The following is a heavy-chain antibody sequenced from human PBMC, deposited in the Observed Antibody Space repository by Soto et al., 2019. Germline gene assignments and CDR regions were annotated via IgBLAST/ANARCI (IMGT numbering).Heavy chain of an antibody. CDR2: INYSGST. CDR1: GGSISSSSYY. D-gene: IGHD6-13*01. V-gene: IGHV4-39*01. Sequence: QLQLQESGPGLVKPSETLSLTCTVSGGSISSSSYYWGWIRQPPGKGLKWIGSINYSGSTYYNPSLKSRVTLSVDTSKHQFYLKLSSVTAADTAVYYCARLRIRIAAAGTIDYWGQGTLVTVSS. J-gene: IGHJ4*02. CDR3: ARLRIRIAAAGTIDY.